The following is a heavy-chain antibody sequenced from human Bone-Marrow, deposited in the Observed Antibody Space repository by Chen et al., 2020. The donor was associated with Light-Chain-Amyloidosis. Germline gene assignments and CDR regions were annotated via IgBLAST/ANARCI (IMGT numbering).Heavy chain of an antibody. CDR2: IYYSGST. Sequence: QLQLQESGPGLVKPSETLSLTCTVSGGSISSSSYYWGWIRQPPGKGLEWIGSIYYSGSTYYNPSLKSRVTISVDTSKNQFSLKLSSVTAADTAVYYCAGHVPSWYSGNWFDPWGQGTLVTVSS. D-gene: IGHD6-13*01. V-gene: IGHV4-39*01. J-gene: IGHJ5*02. CDR3: AGHVPSWYSGNWFDP. CDR1: GGSISSSSYY.